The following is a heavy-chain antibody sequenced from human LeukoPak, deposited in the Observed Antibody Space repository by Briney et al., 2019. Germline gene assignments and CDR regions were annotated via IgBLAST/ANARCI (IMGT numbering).Heavy chain of an antibody. CDR3: ARDTLGMDGYNHIDY. V-gene: IGHV1-2*06. J-gene: IGHJ4*02. CDR2: INPNSGGT. CDR1: GYTFTGYY. D-gene: IGHD5-24*01. Sequence: ASVKVSCKASGYTFTGYYMHWVRQAPGQGLEWMGRINPNSGGTNYAQKFQGRVTMTRDTSISTAYMELSRLRSDDTAVYYCARDTLGMDGYNHIDYWGQGTLVTVSS.